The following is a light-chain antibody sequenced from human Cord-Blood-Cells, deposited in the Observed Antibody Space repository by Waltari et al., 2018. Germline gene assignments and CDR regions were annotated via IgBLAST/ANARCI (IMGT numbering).Light chain of an antibody. Sequence: QSALTQPRSVSGAPGQSVTISCTGTRSAVGGYNSVPWYQPHPGKAPKLMIYDVSKRPSGVPDRFSGSKSGNTASLTISGLQAEDEADYYCCSYAGSYTYVFGTGTKVTVL. CDR1: RSAVGGYNS. V-gene: IGLV2-11*01. CDR2: DVS. J-gene: IGLJ1*01. CDR3: CSYAGSYTYV.